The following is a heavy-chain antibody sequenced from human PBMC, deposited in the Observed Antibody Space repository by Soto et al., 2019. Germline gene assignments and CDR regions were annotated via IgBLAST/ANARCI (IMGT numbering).Heavy chain of an antibody. CDR2: INHSGST. V-gene: IGHV4-34*01. Sequence: PSETLSLTCAVYGGSFSGYYWSWIRQPPGKGLEWIGEINHSGSTNYNPSLKSRVTISVDTSKNQFSLKLSSVTAADTAVYYCARGGPSSFWSDYDYYYYGMDVWGQGTTVTVSS. CDR1: GGSFSGYY. D-gene: IGHD3-3*01. J-gene: IGHJ6*02. CDR3: ARGGPSSFWSDYDYYYYGMDV.